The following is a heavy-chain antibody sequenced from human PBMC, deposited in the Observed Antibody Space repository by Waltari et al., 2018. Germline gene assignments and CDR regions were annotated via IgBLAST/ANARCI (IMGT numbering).Heavy chain of an antibody. CDR2: MYYSGST. Sequence: QLQLQESGPGLVKPSETLSLTCTVSGGSISSSSYYWGWIRQPPGKGLEWFGSMYYSGSTYYSPSLKSRVTISVYTSKNQFSLKLSSVTAADTAVYYCAYSSSWYYFDYWGQGTLVTVSS. D-gene: IGHD6-13*01. V-gene: IGHV4-39*01. J-gene: IGHJ4*02. CDR3: AYSSSWYYFDY. CDR1: GGSISSSSYY.